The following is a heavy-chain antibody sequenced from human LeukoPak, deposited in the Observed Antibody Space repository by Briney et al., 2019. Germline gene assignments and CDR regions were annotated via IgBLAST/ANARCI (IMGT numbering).Heavy chain of an antibody. CDR3: ARDNSWQTDAFDI. V-gene: IGHV3-21*01. D-gene: IGHD6-13*01. CDR2: IGSSSSYI. CDR1: GFTFSSYS. J-gene: IGHJ3*02. Sequence: GGSLRLSCAASGFTFSSYSMNWVRQAPGKGLEWVSSIGSSSSYIYYADSVKGRFTISRDNAKNSLYLQMNSLRAEDTAVYYCARDNSWQTDAFDIWGQGTMVTVSS.